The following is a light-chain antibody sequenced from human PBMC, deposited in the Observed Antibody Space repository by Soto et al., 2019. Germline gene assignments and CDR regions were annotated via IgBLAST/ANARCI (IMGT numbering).Light chain of an antibody. Sequence: EFVVTQSPGTVSLSPGERATLSCRASQSVSINYLAWYQQKPGQAPRLLVYGASSRATGIPDRFSGSGSGTDLTLTISRLEPEDFAVYYCHHYSSSPPWTFGQGT. CDR2: GAS. V-gene: IGKV3-20*01. CDR3: HHYSSSPPWT. J-gene: IGKJ1*01. CDR1: QSVSINY.